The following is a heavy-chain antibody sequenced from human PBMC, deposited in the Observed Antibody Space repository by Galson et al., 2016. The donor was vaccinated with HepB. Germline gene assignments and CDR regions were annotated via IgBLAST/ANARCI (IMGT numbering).Heavy chain of an antibody. D-gene: IGHD6-19*01. Sequence: SETLSLTCTVSGVSLSSYYWSWIRQPPGKGLEWIGYIYYSGGSTNYNPSLKSRVTISVDTLKNQFSLKLSSVTAAEPAVYFCARVRIAVAENSYFFDSWGQGTLVTVSS. CDR1: GVSLSSYY. CDR2: IYYSGGST. V-gene: IGHV4-59*01. J-gene: IGHJ4*02. CDR3: ARVRIAVAENSYFFDS.